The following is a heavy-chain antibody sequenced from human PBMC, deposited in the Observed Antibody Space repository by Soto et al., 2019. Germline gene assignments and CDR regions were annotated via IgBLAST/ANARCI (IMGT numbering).Heavy chain of an antibody. CDR2: IYYTGTT. Sequence: QVQLQESGPGLVKPSETLSLTCTVSGGSISGGDYYWTWIRQSPGKGLEWIGNIYYTGTTYYNPSLKRRVTISVDTSNNQFSLSLNSVTATDTAVYYCARWMGMIRRDASWGQGTLVIVST. CDR3: ARWMGMIRRDAS. CDR1: GGSISGGDYY. D-gene: IGHD3-22*01. V-gene: IGHV4-30-4*01. J-gene: IGHJ5*02.